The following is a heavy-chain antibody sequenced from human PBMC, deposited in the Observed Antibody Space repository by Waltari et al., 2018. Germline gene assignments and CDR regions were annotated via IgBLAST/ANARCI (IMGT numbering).Heavy chain of an antibody. CDR3: ARSVVAATPSGY. CDR1: GYTFTSYG. V-gene: IGHV1-8*01. CDR2: MNPNSGNT. J-gene: IGHJ4*02. D-gene: IGHD2-15*01. Sequence: QVQLVQSGAEVKKPGASVKVSCKASGYTFTSYGINWVRQATGQGLEWMGWMNPNSGNTGYAQKFQGRVTMTRNTSISTAYMELSSLRSEDTAVYYCARSVVAATPSGYWGQGTLVTVSS.